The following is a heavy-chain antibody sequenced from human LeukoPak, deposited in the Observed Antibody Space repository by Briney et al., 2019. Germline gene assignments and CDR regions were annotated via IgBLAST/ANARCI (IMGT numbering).Heavy chain of an antibody. Sequence: GGSLRLSCAASGFTFSNYGMNWVRQAPGKGLEWVSVIYSGGSTYYADSVKGRFTISRDNSKNTLYLQMNSLRAEDTAVYYCARYSSGYPQSFDYWGQGTLVTVSS. CDR1: GFTFSNYG. CDR3: ARYSSGYPQSFDY. CDR2: IYSGGST. D-gene: IGHD3-22*01. J-gene: IGHJ4*02. V-gene: IGHV3-53*01.